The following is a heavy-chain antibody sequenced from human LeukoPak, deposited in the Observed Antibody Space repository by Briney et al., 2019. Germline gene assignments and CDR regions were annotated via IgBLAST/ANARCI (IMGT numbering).Heavy chain of an antibody. J-gene: IGHJ5*02. D-gene: IGHD2-15*01. V-gene: IGHV3-23*01. Sequence: GGSLRLSCAASGFTFSSYAMSWVRQAPGKGLEWVSAISGGGGSTYYADSVKGRFTISRDNSKNTLYLQMNSLRAEDTAVYYCANPRGYCSGGSCSINWFDPWGQGTLVTVSS. CDR1: GFTFSSYA. CDR2: ISGGGGST. CDR3: ANPRGYCSGGSCSINWFDP.